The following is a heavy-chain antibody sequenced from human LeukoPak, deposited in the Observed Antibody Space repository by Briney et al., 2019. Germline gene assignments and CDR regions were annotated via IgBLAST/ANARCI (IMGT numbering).Heavy chain of an antibody. J-gene: IGHJ4*02. CDR2: IYYSGST. Sequence: SETLSLTCTVSGGSISSSSYYWGWIRQPPGKGLEWIGSIYYSGSTYYNPSLKSRVTISVDTSKNQFSLRLSSVTAADTAVYYCARVNDYDFYFDYWGQGTLVTVSS. V-gene: IGHV4-39*07. CDR3: ARVNDYDFYFDY. D-gene: IGHD3-3*01. CDR1: GGSISSSSYY.